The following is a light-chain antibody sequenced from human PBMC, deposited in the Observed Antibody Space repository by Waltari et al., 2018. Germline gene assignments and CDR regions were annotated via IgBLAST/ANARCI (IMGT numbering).Light chain of an antibody. Sequence: SYELTQPPSVSVSPGQTARITCSRDALPKKYAYRYQQKSGQAPVQVIYEDVKRPSGIPERFSGSSSGTMVTLTISGAQVEDEADYYCYSTDSSGNVQVFGGGTKLTVL. CDR1: ALPKKY. CDR2: EDV. J-gene: IGLJ2*01. V-gene: IGLV3-10*01. CDR3: YSTDSSGNVQV.